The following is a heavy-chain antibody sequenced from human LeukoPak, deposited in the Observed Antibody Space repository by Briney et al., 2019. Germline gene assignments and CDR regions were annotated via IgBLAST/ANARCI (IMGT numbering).Heavy chain of an antibody. Sequence: ASVKVSCKASGGTFSNYGISWVRQAPGQGLECMGGIIPIFGKANYAQKFQGRVTITADESTSTAYMELSSLRSEDTAVYYCARVRDGYNDAYDIWGQGTMVTVTS. CDR2: IIPIFGKA. V-gene: IGHV1-69*13. CDR3: ARVRDGYNDAYDI. D-gene: IGHD5-24*01. CDR1: GGTFSNYG. J-gene: IGHJ3*02.